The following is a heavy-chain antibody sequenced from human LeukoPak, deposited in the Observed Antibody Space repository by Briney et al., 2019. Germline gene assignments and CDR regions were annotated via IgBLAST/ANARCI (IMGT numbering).Heavy chain of an antibody. J-gene: IGHJ4*02. V-gene: IGHV3-21*01. D-gene: IGHD1-1*01. CDR1: GFTFSTSR. Sequence: PGGSLRLSCAASGFTFSTSRMNWVRQAPGKGLEWISSISSYSSYIYYADSVQGRFTISRDNAIHSLYLQMNGLRAEDTAVYYCARDSTGTVFDLWGQGTLVTVSS. CDR3: ARDSTGTVFDL. CDR2: ISSYSSYI.